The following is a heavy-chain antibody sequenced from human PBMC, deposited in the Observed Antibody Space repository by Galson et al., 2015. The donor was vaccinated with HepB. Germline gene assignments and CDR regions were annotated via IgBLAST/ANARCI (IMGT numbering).Heavy chain of an antibody. CDR2: IKQDGSEK. V-gene: IGHV3-7*03. J-gene: IGHJ6*02. D-gene: IGHD3-3*01. Sequence: SLRLSCAASGFTFSNYWMSWVRQAPGKGLEWVANIKQDGSEKYYVGSVKGRFTISRDNAKNSLYLQMNSLRAEDTAVYYCARVYAFWSGHYGMDVWGQGTTVTVSS. CDR1: GFTFSNYW. CDR3: ARVYAFWSGHYGMDV.